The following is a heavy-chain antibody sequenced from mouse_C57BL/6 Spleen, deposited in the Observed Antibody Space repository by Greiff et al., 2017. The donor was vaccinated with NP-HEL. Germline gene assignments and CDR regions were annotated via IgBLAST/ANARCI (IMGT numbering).Heavy chain of an antibody. D-gene: IGHD1-1*01. CDR3: ARHGGSSYENAMDY. Sequence: EVQGVESGGDLVKPGGSLKLSCAASGFTFSSYGMSWVRQTPDKRLEWVATLSSGGSYTYYPDSVKGRFTISRDNAKNTLYLQMSSLKSEDTAMYYCARHGGSSYENAMDYWGQGTSVTVSS. CDR1: GFTFSSYG. CDR2: LSSGGSYT. J-gene: IGHJ4*01. V-gene: IGHV5-6*01.